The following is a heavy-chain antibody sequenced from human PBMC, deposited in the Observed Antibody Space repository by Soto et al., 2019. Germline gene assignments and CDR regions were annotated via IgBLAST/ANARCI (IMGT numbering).Heavy chain of an antibody. CDR3: AKVPYYYYYYGMDV. V-gene: IGHV3-23*01. Sequence: AGGSLRLSCVGSGFSFDNFAMRWVRQAPGKGLEWVSSISARSSTTYYAGSVKGRFTISRDNSKNTLYLQMNSLTAEDTAVYYCAKVPYYYYYYGMDVWGQGTTVTVSS. J-gene: IGHJ6*02. CDR1: GFSFDNFA. CDR2: ISARSSTT.